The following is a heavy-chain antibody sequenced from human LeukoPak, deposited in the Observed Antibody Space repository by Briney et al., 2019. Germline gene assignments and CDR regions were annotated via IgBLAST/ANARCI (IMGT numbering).Heavy chain of an antibody. D-gene: IGHD6-13*01. CDR2: ISAYNGNT. CDR1: GYTFTSYG. V-gene: IGHV1-18*01. J-gene: IGHJ4*02. Sequence: ASVKVSCKASGYTFTSYGISWVRQAPGQGLEWMGWISAYNGNTNYAQKLQGRVTMTTDTSTSTAYMELRSLRSDDTAVYYCARDAEPIYGSSRPYFDYWGQGTLVTVSS. CDR3: ARDAEPIYGSSRPYFDY.